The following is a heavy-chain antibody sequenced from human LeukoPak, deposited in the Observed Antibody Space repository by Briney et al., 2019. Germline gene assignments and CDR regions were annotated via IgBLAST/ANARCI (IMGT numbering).Heavy chain of an antibody. CDR2: IRYDGSNK. CDR1: GFTFSSYG. D-gene: IGHD3-22*01. J-gene: IGHJ4*02. V-gene: IGHV3-30*02. CDR3: AKFFSDSNRPFDY. Sequence: GGSLRLSCAASGFTFSSYGMHRVRQAPGKGLEWVAFIRYDGSNKYYADSVKGRFTISRDNSKNTLYLQMNSLRAEDTAVYYCAKFFSDSNRPFDYWGQGTLVTVSS.